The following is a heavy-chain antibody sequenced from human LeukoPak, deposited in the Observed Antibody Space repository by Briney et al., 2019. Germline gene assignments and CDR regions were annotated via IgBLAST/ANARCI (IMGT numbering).Heavy chain of an antibody. CDR3: ARDEPYCSSITCPFDG. CDR1: GFTVSNYG. J-gene: IGHJ4*02. Sequence: GGSLRLSCAASGFTVSNYGMNWVRQAPGKGLEWVSFMSSSGTFIKYADSVKGRFTISRDNAKKSVHLQMNGLRADDTGVYYCARDEPYCSSITCPFDGWGQETLVTVFS. D-gene: IGHD2-2*01. V-gene: IGHV3-21*03. CDR2: MSSSGTFI.